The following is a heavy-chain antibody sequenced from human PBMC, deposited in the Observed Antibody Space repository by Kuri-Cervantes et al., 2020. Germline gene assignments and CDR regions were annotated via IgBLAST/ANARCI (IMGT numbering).Heavy chain of an antibody. CDR3: ARGDGSGIPGPLYYYYMDV. Sequence: ASVKVSCKASGYTFTSYYMHWVRQAPGQGLEWMGIINPSGGSTSYAQKFQGRVTMTRDTSTSTAYMELSSLRSEDTAVYYCARGDGSGIPGPLYYYYMDVWGKGTTVTVSS. CDR2: INPSGGST. D-gene: IGHD3-10*01. J-gene: IGHJ6*03. V-gene: IGHV1-46*01. CDR1: GYTFTSYY.